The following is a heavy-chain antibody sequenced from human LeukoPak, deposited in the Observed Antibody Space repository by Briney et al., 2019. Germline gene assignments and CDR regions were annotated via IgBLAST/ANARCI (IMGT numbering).Heavy chain of an antibody. CDR2: MNPNSGNT. Sequence: ASVKVSCKASGYTFTSYDINWVRQATGQGLEWMGWMNPNSGNTGYAQKFQGRVTMTRNTSIRTAYMELSSLRSEDTAVYYCTRARDCGGSSCYPESDPWGQATLVTVST. CDR3: TRARDCGGSSCYPESDP. J-gene: IGHJ5*02. D-gene: IGHD2-15*01. CDR1: GYTFTSYD. V-gene: IGHV1-8*01.